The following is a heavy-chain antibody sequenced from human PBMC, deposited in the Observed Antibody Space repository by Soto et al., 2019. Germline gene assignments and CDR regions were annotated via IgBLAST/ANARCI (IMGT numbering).Heavy chain of an antibody. Sequence: PSETLSLTCAVSGGSISSGGYSWSWIRQPPGKGLEWIGYIYHSGSTYYNPSLKSRATISVDWSKNQFSLNLTSVTAEDTAVYYCARESEDLTSNFDYWGQGTLVTVSS. CDR1: GGSISSGGYS. CDR2: IYHSGST. CDR3: ARESEDLTSNFDY. V-gene: IGHV4-30-2*01. J-gene: IGHJ4*02.